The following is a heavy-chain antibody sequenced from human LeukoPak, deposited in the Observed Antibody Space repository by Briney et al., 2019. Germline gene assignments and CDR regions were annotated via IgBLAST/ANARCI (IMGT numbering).Heavy chain of an antibody. J-gene: IGHJ4*02. D-gene: IGHD3-22*01. CDR2: IRYDGSNK. CDR1: GFTFSSYG. Sequence: GGSLRLSCAASGFTFSSYGMHWVRQAPGKGLEWVAFIRYDGSNKYYADSVKGRFTISRDNSKNTLYLQMNSLRAEDTAVYYCAKGKYYDITPPFDYWGQGTLVTVSS. V-gene: IGHV3-30*02. CDR3: AKGKYYDITPPFDY.